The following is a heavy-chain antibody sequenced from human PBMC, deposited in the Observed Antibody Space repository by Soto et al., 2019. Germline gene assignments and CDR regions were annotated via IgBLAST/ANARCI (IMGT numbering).Heavy chain of an antibody. CDR3: AKDLLGRYCSGGSCYPPGPHKYNWFDP. V-gene: IGHV3-23*01. D-gene: IGHD2-15*01. J-gene: IGHJ5*02. Sequence: GGSLRLSCAASGFTFSSYAMSWVRQAPGKGLEWVSAISGSGGSTYYADSVKGRFTISRDNSKNTLYLQMNSLRAEDTAVYYCAKDLLGRYCSGGSCYPPGPHKYNWFDPWGQGTLVTVSS. CDR1: GFTFSSYA. CDR2: ISGSGGST.